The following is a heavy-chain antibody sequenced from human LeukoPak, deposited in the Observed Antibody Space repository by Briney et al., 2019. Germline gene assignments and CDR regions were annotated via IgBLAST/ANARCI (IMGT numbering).Heavy chain of an antibody. CDR2: TYYRSKWYN. CDR1: GDSVSSNSAA. Sequence: SQTLSLTCAISGDSVSSNSAAWNWIRQSPSRGLEWLGRTYYRSKWYNDYAVSVKSRITINPDTSKNQFSLQLNSVTAADTAMYYCARVSRGNSVGGDYWGQGTLVTVSS. CDR3: ARVSRGNSVGGDY. J-gene: IGHJ4*02. V-gene: IGHV6-1*01. D-gene: IGHD4-23*01.